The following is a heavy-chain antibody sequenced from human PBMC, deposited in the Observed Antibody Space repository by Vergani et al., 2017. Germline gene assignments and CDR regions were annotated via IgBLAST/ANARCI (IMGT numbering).Heavy chain of an antibody. CDR1: GFRLDDYG. J-gene: IGHJ2*01. D-gene: IGHD2-2*01. Sequence: EVQLVESGGGLVQPGGSLRLSCAASGFRLDDYGMSWVRQAPGKGLEWVSGINWDGGGTAYADSMKGRFTISRDNAKNSLYLQIYSLTAEDTAFYHWARRASDCRSTRCYEYFDLWGRGTLVTVSS. V-gene: IGHV3-20*01. CDR2: INWDGGGT. CDR3: ARRASDCRSTRCYEYFDL.